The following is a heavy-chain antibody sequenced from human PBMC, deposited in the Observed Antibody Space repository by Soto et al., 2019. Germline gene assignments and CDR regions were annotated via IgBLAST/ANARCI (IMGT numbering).Heavy chain of an antibody. CDR3: ARESIGCGGDCLDY. J-gene: IGHJ4*02. CDR2: ISTSGDAM. D-gene: IGHD2-21*01. V-gene: IGHV3-48*03. CDR1: GFTFSNYE. Sequence: EVQLVESGGGLVQPGGSLRLSCAASGFTFSNYELNWVRQAPGKGLEWISYISTSGDAMYYAESVKGRFAVSRDNTMNSLYLQMNSLRAEDTAAYYCARESIGCGGDCLDYWGQGTLVTASS.